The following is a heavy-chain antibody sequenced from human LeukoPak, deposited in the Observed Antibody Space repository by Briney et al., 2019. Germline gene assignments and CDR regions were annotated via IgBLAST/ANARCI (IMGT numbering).Heavy chain of an antibody. CDR2: ITWNSGTI. J-gene: IGHJ5*02. CDR1: GFTFDDYS. Sequence: PGGSLRLSCAASGFTFDDYSMHWVRQAPGKGLEWVSGITWNSGTIDYADSVKGRFTISRDNAKNSLYLQMNSLRAEDTALYYCAKDRYYDFWSGTLNWFDPWGQGTLVTVSS. D-gene: IGHD3-3*01. CDR3: AKDRYYDFWSGTLNWFDP. V-gene: IGHV3-9*01.